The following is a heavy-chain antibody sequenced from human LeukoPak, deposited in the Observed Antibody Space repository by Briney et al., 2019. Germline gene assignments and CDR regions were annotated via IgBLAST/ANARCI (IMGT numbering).Heavy chain of an antibody. D-gene: IGHD3-22*01. CDR3: ARVRYYYDSSGIDY. J-gene: IGHJ4*02. Sequence: GGSLRLSCAASGFTFSSYWMHCVRQAPGKGLVWVSRINSDGRSTSYADSVKGRFTISRDNAKNTLYLQMNSLRAEDTAVYYCARVRYYYDSSGIDYWGQGTLVTVSS. CDR2: INSDGRST. CDR1: GFTFSSYW. V-gene: IGHV3-74*01.